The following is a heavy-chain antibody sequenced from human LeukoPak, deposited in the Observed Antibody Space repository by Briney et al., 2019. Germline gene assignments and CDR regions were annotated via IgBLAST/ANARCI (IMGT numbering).Heavy chain of an antibody. CDR2: IKRDGRDK. CDR1: GFTFSNYW. Sequence: GGSLRLSCVASGFTFSNYWMSWVRQAPGKGLEWVANIKRDGRDKNSVDSVKGRFTISRDNAKNSMFLQMNSLRVEDTAVYYCARESRITGTTTSGFDIWGQGTMVTVST. D-gene: IGHD1-14*01. V-gene: IGHV3-7*01. J-gene: IGHJ3*02. CDR3: ARESRITGTTTSGFDI.